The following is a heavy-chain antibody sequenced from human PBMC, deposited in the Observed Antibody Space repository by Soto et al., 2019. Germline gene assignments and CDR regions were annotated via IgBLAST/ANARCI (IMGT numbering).Heavy chain of an antibody. Sequence: EVQLVESGGGLVQPGGSLRLSCAASGFTFSTYWMSWVRRTPGKGLEWVANIKQDGTEKYYVDSVRGRLTVSRDNAKSSLYRQMNSLRVEDTAVYYCTTSPHRDSERVFVWGQGTAVTVS. CDR1: GFTFSTYW. V-gene: IGHV3-7*01. D-gene: IGHD1-26*01. CDR3: TTSPHRDSERVFV. CDR2: IKQDGTEK. J-gene: IGHJ6*02.